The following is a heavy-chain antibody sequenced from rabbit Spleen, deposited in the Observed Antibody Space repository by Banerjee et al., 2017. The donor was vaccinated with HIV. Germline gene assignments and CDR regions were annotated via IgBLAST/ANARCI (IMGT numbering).Heavy chain of an antibody. V-gene: IGHV1S45*01. CDR3: ARDLAGAIGWNFYL. J-gene: IGHJ4*02. Sequence: QEQLVESGGGLVQPTGSLTLTCKASGLSFSDRDVMCWVRQAPGKGLEWIACINTATGKPVYATWAKGRFTISTTSSTTVTLQMTSLTAADTATYFCARDLAGAIGWNFYLWGPGTLVTVS. D-gene: IGHD4-1*01. CDR2: INTATGKP. CDR1: GLSFSDRDV.